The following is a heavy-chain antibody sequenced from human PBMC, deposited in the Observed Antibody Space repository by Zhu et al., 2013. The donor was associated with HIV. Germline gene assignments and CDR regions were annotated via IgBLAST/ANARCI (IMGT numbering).Heavy chain of an antibody. CDR1: GYTFTDYY. J-gene: IGHJ2*01. CDR3: ARDQSSSSPHWYFDL. D-gene: IGHD6-13*01. V-gene: IGHV1-46*01. CDR2: INPSGGST. Sequence: QVQLVQSGADVKKPGASVKVSCKASGYTFTDYYTHWVRQAPGQGLEWMGIINPSGGSTSYAQKFQGRVTMTRDTSTSTVYMELSSLRSEDTAVYYCARDQSSSSPHWYFDLWGRGTLVTVSS.